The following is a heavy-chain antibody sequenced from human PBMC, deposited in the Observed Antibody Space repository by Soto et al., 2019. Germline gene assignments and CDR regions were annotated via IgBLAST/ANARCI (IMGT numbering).Heavy chain of an antibody. Sequence: EVQLVESGGDLVQPGGSLGLSCVASGLTVSRNYMTWVRQAPGKGLEWVSGIYSGGSTYYADSVKGRFTISRDNSKNTLYLQMNSLRADDTAVYYCAGRPSGDYPYFDYWGQGTLVTVSS. V-gene: IGHV3-66*01. CDR1: GLTVSRNY. CDR2: IYSGGST. CDR3: AGRPSGDYPYFDY. J-gene: IGHJ4*02. D-gene: IGHD4-17*01.